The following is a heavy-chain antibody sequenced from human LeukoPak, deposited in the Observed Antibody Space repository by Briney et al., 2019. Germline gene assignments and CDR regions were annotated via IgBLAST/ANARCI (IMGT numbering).Heavy chain of an antibody. CDR1: GFTFSDYY. D-gene: IGHD3-9*01. J-gene: IGHJ3*02. CDR3: ARRVDSRGPNDAFDI. V-gene: IGHV3-11*01. CDR2: ISSSGSTI. Sequence: PGGSLRLSCAASGFTFSDYYMSWIRQAPGKGLEWVSYISSSGSTIYYADSVEGRFTISRDNAKNSLYLQMNSLRAEDTAVYYCARRVDSRGPNDAFDIWGQGTMVTVSS.